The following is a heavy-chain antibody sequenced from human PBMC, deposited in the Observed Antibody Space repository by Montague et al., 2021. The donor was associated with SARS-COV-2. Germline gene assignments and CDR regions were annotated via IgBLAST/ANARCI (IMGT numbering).Heavy chain of an antibody. J-gene: IGHJ4*02. CDR3: ANRGVRYFDAQGVWYYFDY. CDR2: ISDSGGST. D-gene: IGHD3-9*01. CDR1: GFTFSSYG. Sequence: SLRLSCAASGFTFSSYGMTWVRQAPGKGLEWVSTISDSGGSTYYADSVKGWFTISRDNSKNTLYLQMNSLRAEDTAVYYCANRGVRYFDAQGVWYYFDYWGQGTLVTVPS. V-gene: IGHV3-23*01.